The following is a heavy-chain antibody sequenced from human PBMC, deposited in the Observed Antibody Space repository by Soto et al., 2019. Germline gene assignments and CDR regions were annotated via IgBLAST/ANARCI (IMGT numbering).Heavy chain of an antibody. CDR1: GASISGFS. CDR2: IYATGTT. Sequence: LSITCTVSGASISGFSWSWIRKSAGKGLEWIGRIYATGTTDYKPSLKSRVMMSVDTSKKQFSMKLRSVTAADTAVYYCVRDGTKTLRDWFDPWGQGISVTVSS. D-gene: IGHD1-1*01. J-gene: IGHJ5*02. CDR3: VRDGTKTLRDWFDP. V-gene: IGHV4-4*07.